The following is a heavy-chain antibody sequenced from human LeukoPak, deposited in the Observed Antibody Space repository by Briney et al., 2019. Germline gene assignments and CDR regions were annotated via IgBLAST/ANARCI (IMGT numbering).Heavy chain of an antibody. CDR2: INHSGST. V-gene: IGHV4-34*08. CDR1: GFTVSSNY. J-gene: IGHJ4*02. CDR3: AISSYCGGDCYSDY. D-gene: IGHD2-21*02. Sequence: PGGSLRLSCAASGFTVSSNYWSWIRQPPGKGLEWIGEINHSGSTNYNPSLKSRVTISVDTSKNQFSLKLSSVTAADTAVYYCAISSYCGGDCYSDYWGQGTLVTVSS.